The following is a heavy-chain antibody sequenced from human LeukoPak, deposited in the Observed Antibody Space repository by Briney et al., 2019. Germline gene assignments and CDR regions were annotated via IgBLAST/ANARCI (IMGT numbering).Heavy chain of an antibody. CDR1: GYMFTTYY. D-gene: IGHD3-22*01. CDR2: INPHSGGT. Sequence: ASVKVSCKTSGYMFTTYYPHWVRQAPGQGLEWMGWINPHSGGTNYAQKLQGRVTMTTDTSTSTAYMELRSLRSDDTAVYYCARAYYYDSSGYYHFDYWGQGTLVTVSS. J-gene: IGHJ4*02. V-gene: IGHV1-18*01. CDR3: ARAYYYDSSGYYHFDY.